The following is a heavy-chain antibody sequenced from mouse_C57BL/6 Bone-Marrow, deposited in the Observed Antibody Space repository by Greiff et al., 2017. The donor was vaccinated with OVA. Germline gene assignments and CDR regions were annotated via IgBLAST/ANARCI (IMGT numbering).Heavy chain of an antibody. D-gene: IGHD2-1*01. CDR2: ISYSGST. CDR1: GYSITSDY. CDR3: ARVGNYWYFDV. Sequence: EVKLMESGPGLAKPSQTLSLTCSVTGYSITSDYWNWLRKFPGNKLEYMGYISYSGSTYYNPSLKSRISITRDTSKNQYYLQLNSVTTEDTATYYCARVGNYWYFDVWGTGTTVTVSS. J-gene: IGHJ1*03. V-gene: IGHV3-8*01.